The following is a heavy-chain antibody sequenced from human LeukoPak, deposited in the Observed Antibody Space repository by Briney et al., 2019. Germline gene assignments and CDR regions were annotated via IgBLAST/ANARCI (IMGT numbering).Heavy chain of an antibody. V-gene: IGHV3-48*01. CDR1: GFTFSAYS. Sequence: GGSLRLSCAAPGFTFSAYSMNWVRQAPGKGLQWLSYINPLSFEIYYADSVTGRFPVPRDNAMNSLFLQMSSLRAEDTAMYYCARDMDIAFVRNWFDPWGQGTLVRVSS. J-gene: IGHJ5*02. D-gene: IGHD2-2*03. CDR2: INPLSFEI. CDR3: ARDMDIAFVRNWFDP.